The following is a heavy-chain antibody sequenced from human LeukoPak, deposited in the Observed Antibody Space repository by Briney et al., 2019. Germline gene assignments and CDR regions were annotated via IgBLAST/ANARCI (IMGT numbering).Heavy chain of an antibody. CDR2: VFSTGSA. J-gene: IGHJ4*02. V-gene: IGHV4-39*07. D-gene: IGHD4-11*01. CDR1: GDPINSNYYF. CDR3: ARGRYSNYRYGY. Sequence: SETLSLTCTVSGDPINSNYYFWVWIRQPPGRGLEWLGTVFSTGSAYYNPSLKSRGTLSIDTSKNQFSFNLTSVTAADTAFYFCARGRYSNYRYGYWGPGTLVSVAS.